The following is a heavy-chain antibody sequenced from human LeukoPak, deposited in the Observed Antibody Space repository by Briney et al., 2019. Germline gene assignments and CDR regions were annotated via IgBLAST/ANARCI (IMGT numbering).Heavy chain of an antibody. CDR2: IKQDGNEK. D-gene: IGHD3-10*01. V-gene: IGHV3-7*01. CDR1: GFTFSSHW. Sequence: GGSLRLSCAASGFTFSSHWMTWVRQALGKGLEWVATIKQDGNEKQYVDSVKGRFTISRDNAKNSLYLQMNSLRAEDTAVYYCARSLYGSGSYDKGDGYFDDWGQGTLVTVSS. CDR3: ARSLYGSGSYDKGDGYFDD. J-gene: IGHJ4*02.